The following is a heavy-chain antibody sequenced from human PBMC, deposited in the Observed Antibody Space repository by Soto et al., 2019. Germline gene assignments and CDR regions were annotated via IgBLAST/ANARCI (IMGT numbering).Heavy chain of an antibody. CDR2: IYYSGST. D-gene: IGHD3-16*02. CDR3: ASGGMLTFGGVSVSSWDFDL. CDR1: GGSISSGDYY. V-gene: IGHV4-30-4*01. J-gene: IGHJ2*01. Sequence: QVQLQESGPGLVKPSQTLSLTCTVSGGSISSGDYYWSWIRQPPGKGLEWIGYIYYSGSTYYNPSLSGRVTTAVHTSKNQWSPTLGAVTAADTAVYDWASGGMLTFGGVSVSSWDFDLWGRGTLVTVSS.